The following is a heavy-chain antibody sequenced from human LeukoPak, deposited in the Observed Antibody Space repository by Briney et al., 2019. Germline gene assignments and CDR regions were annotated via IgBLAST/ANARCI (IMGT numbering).Heavy chain of an antibody. J-gene: IGHJ5*02. CDR1: GGSISSGDYY. CDR2: IYYSGST. D-gene: IGHD6-13*01. Sequence: PSQTLSLTCTVSGGSISSGDYYWGWIRQPPGKGLEWIGYIYYSGSTYYNPSLKSRVTISVDTSKNQFSLKLSSVTAADTAVYYCARQGGSSWYNWFDPWGQGTLVTVSS. CDR3: ARQGGSSWYNWFDP. V-gene: IGHV4-30-4*01.